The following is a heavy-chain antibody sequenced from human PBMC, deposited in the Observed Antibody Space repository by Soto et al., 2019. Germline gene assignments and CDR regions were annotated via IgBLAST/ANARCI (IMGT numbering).Heavy chain of an antibody. D-gene: IGHD3-10*01. CDR3: ARGRSRFGESGAGMEDY. Sequence: SETLSLTCAVYGGSFSGYYWSWIRQPPGKGLEWIGEINHSGSTNYNPSLKSRVTISVDTSKNQFSLKLSSVTAADTAVYYCARGRSRFGESGAGMEDYWGQGTLVTVSS. CDR2: INHSGST. J-gene: IGHJ4*02. V-gene: IGHV4-34*01. CDR1: GGSFSGYY.